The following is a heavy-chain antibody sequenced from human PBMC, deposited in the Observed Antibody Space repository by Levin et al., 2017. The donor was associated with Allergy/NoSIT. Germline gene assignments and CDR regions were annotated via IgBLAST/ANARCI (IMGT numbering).Heavy chain of an antibody. CDR3: TRIAGDSGYSRDI. CDR1: GFTFSGSA. Sequence: GGSLRLSCAGSGFTFSGSAMHWVRQAPGKGLEWVGRIRSELNSYATAYSASVKGRFTISRDDSRNTAFLQMNTLKTEDTAVYYCTRIAGDSGYSRDIWGQGTMVTVSS. J-gene: IGHJ3*02. D-gene: IGHD3-9*01. CDR2: IRSELNSYAT. V-gene: IGHV3-73*01.